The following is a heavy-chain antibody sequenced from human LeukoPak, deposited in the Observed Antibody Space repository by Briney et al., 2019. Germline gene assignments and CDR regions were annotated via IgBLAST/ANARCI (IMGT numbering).Heavy chain of an antibody. Sequence: GGSLRLSCAASGFXFSSYAIIWVRQAPGKGLEWVSAISGSGGSTYYADSVKGRFTISRDNSKDTLYLQMNSLRAEDTAVYYCARDGGYSYGYGFDYWGQGTLVTVSS. CDR2: ISGSGGST. D-gene: IGHD5-18*01. V-gene: IGHV3-23*01. CDR3: ARDGGYSYGYGFDY. CDR1: GFXFSSYA. J-gene: IGHJ4*02.